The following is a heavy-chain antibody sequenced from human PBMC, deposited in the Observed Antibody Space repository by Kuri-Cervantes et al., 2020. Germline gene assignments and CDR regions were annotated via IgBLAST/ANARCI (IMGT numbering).Heavy chain of an antibody. CDR1: GYSISSGYY. CDR2: IYHSGST. CDR3: ARTIPAAFGYYYYYMDV. D-gene: IGHD2-2*01. V-gene: IGHV4-38-2*02. Sequence: GSLRLSCTVSGYSISSGYYWGWIRQPPGKGLEWIGSIYHSGSTYYNPSLKSRVTISVDTSKNQFSLKLSSVTAADTAVYYCARTIPAAFGYYYYYMDVWGKGTTVTVSS. J-gene: IGHJ6*03.